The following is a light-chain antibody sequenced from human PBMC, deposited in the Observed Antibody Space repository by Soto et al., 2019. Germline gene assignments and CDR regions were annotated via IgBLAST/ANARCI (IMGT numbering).Light chain of an antibody. CDR3: CLFAGTNTFVV. CDR1: DVGAYDY. J-gene: IGLJ2*01. Sequence: QSVLTQPRSVSGSPGQSVTISCTGSDVGAYDYVSWYQHLPGKAPKLLIYDVTERPSGVPDRFSGSKSGNTASLTILGLQAEDEADYYCCLFAGTNTFVVFGGGTKLTVL. V-gene: IGLV2-11*01. CDR2: DVT.